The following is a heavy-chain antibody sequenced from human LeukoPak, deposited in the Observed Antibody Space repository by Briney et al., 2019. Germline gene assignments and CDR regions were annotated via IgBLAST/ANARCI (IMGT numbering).Heavy chain of an antibody. CDR3: AKDRAAAGSSLFDY. D-gene: IGHD6-13*01. CDR1: GFTFSSYA. V-gene: IGHV3-23*01. J-gene: IGHJ4*02. CDR2: ISGSGGST. Sequence: GGSLRLSCAASGFTFSSYAMSWVRQAPGKGLEWVSAISGSGGSTYYADSVKGRFTISKDNSKNTLYLQMNSLRAEDTAVYYCAKDRAAAGSSLFDYWGQGTLVTVSS.